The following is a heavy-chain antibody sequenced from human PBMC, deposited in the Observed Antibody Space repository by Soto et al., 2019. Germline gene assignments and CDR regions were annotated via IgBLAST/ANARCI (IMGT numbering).Heavy chain of an antibody. CDR2: IYNGEST. J-gene: IGHJ4*02. CDR3: ARDGRGLGKLSLFEY. Sequence: EVQLVDSGGGLIQPGGSLRLSCAASGFNVNTDYMNWVRQTPGKGLEWVSFIYNGESTHYADSVKGRFTISSDKSKNTLYLQMNSLRVEDTAVYYCARDGRGLGKLSLFEYWGQGTLVTVSS. V-gene: IGHV3-53*01. CDR1: GFNVNTDY. D-gene: IGHD3-16*01.